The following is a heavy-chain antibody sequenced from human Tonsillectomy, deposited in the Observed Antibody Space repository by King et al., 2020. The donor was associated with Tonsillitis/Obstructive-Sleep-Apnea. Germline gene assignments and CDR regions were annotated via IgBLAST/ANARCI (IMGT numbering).Heavy chain of an antibody. CDR3: ARDRPVTTVVTDYYYGMDV. Sequence: VQLVESGAEVKKPGASVKVSCKASGYTFTSYGISWVRQAPGQGLEWMGWISAYNGNTNYAQKLQGRVTMTTDTSTSTAYMELRSLRSDDTAVYYCARDRPVTTVVTDYYYGMDVWGQGTTVTVSS. J-gene: IGHJ6*02. D-gene: IGHD4-23*01. CDR1: GYTFTSYG. V-gene: IGHV1-18*01. CDR2: ISAYNGNT.